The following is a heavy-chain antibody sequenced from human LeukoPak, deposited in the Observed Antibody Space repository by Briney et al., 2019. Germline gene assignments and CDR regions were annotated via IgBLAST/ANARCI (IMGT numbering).Heavy chain of an antibody. V-gene: IGHV3-23*01. CDR3: LKPPEWLRLRADAFDT. Sequence: GGSLRLSCVASGFTFSDYGMSGVRHSPEKGLEGVAGISGSGDHTYYGDSVKGRFIISRDNSRNTVYLQLNSLTAGDTALYYCLKPPEWLRLRADAFDTWGQGTRVTVSS. D-gene: IGHD5-12*01. CDR1: GFTFSDYG. J-gene: IGHJ3*02. CDR2: ISGSGDHT.